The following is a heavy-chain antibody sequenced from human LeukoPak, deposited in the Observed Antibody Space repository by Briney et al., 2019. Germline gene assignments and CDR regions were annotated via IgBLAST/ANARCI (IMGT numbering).Heavy chain of an antibody. CDR3: ARCTPERQPYNWFDP. J-gene: IGHJ5*02. CDR2: IYYSGST. CDR1: GGSISSSSYY. Sequence: SETLSLTCTVSGGSISSSSYYWGWIRQPPGKGLEWIGSIYYSGSTYYNPSLKSRVTISVDTSKNQFSLKLSSVTAADTAVYYCARCTPERQPYNWFDPWGQGTLVTVSS. V-gene: IGHV4-39*07. D-gene: IGHD2-2*01.